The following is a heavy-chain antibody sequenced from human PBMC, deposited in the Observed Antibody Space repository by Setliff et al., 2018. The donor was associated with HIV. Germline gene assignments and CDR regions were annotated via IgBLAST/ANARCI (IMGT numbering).Heavy chain of an antibody. V-gene: IGHV4-34*01. Sequence: TLSLTCAVYGESFSIHYWSWIRQPPGKGLEWIGEISHSGSTNYNPSLKSRVTVSMDMSRNQFSVKLNSATAADTAVYYCARQAWHYDRDGYFIDYWGQGMLVTVS. CDR1: GESFSIHY. CDR2: ISHSGST. D-gene: IGHD3-22*01. J-gene: IGHJ4*02. CDR3: ARQAWHYDRDGYFIDY.